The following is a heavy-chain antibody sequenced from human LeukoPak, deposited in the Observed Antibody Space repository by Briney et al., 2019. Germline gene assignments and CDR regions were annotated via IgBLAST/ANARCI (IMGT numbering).Heavy chain of an antibody. V-gene: IGHV3-23*01. J-gene: IGHJ4*02. Sequence: GGSLRLSCAASXXXXXXXXXXXGXXXPXKXXEWVSAISSSGGSTYYADSVKGRFTISRDNSKNTLYLQMHSLRAEDTAVYYCARGGGRHVEYWGQGNLVTVSS. CDR3: ARGGGRHVEY. CDR2: ISSSGGST. CDR1: XXXXXXXX. D-gene: IGHD2/OR15-2a*01.